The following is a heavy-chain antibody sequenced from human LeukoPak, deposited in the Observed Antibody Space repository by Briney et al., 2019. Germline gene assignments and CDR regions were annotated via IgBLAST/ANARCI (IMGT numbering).Heavy chain of an antibody. D-gene: IGHD6-19*01. Sequence: SETLSLTCAVYGGSFSGYYWSWIRQPPGKGLEWIGYIFYSGSTNYNPSLKSRVTISVDTSKNQFSLKLSSVTAADTAVYYCARDNGHSSGWFVGGNWFDPWGQGTLVTVSS. J-gene: IGHJ5*02. CDR3: ARDNGHSSGWFVGGNWFDP. CDR1: GGSFSGYY. CDR2: IFYSGST. V-gene: IGHV4-59*01.